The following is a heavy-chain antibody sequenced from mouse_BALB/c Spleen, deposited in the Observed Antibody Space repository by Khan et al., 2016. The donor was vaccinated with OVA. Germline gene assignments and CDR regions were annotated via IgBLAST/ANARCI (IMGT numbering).Heavy chain of an antibody. Sequence: EVQLQESGPGLVKPSQSLSLTCTVTGYSITSNYAWNWIRQFPGNKLEWMGYISYSGSTNYNPSLKSRISITRDTSKNQFFLQLNYVTTEATATYYCARGNYYWYAMDYLGQGTSITVSS. CDR2: ISYSGST. CDR3: ARGNYYWYAMDY. V-gene: IGHV3-2*02. J-gene: IGHJ4*01. D-gene: IGHD1-1*01. CDR1: GYSITSNYA.